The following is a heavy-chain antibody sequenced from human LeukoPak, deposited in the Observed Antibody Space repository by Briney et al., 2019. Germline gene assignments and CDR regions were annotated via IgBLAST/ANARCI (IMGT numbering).Heavy chain of an antibody. CDR1: GGSISSGDYY. CDR3: ARDPIYYGSGRPDY. J-gene: IGHJ4*02. Sequence: PSQTLSLTCTVSGGSISSGDYYWSWIRQPPGKGLEWIGSIYYSGSTYYNPSLKSRVTISVDTSKNQFSLKLSSVTAADTAVYYCARDPIYYGSGRPDYWGQGTLVTVSS. V-gene: IGHV4-30-4*01. CDR2: IYYSGST. D-gene: IGHD3-10*01.